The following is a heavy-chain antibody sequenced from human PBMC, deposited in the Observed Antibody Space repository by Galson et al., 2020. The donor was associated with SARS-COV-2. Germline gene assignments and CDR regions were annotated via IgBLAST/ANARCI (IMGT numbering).Heavy chain of an antibody. CDR1: GFTFSSYG. Sequence: GGSLRLSCAASGFTFSSYGMHWVRQAPGKGLEWVAVIWYDGSNKYYADSVKGRFTISRDNSKNTLYLQMNSLRAEDTAVYYCARDQAMGEGFGYWGQGTLVTVSS. V-gene: IGHV3-33*01. J-gene: IGHJ4*02. CDR2: IWYDGSNK. CDR3: ARDQAMGEGFGY. D-gene: IGHD5-18*01.